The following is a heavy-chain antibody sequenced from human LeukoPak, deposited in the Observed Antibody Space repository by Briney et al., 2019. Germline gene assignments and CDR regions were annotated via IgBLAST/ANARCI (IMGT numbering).Heavy chain of an antibody. CDR3: ARFGITVVRGGKYYFDY. CDR2: TYYSGAA. D-gene: IGHD3-10*01. V-gene: IGHV4-59*08. J-gene: IGHJ4*02. Sequence: PSETLSRTATGSTGTISNNYWSWHRQPPGQGLEGCSHTYYSGAAKYKPSHKSRSTISVDTSKNQFSLMLSSVTAADTAVYYCARFGITVVRGGKYYFDYWGQGTLVTVSS. CDR1: TGTISNNY.